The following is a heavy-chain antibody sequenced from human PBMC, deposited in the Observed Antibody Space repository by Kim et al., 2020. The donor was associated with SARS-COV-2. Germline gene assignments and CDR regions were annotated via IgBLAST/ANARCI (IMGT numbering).Heavy chain of an antibody. Sequence: GGSLRLSCAASGFTFSNAWMSWVRQAPGKGLEWVGRIKSKTDGGTTDYAAPVKGRFTISRDDSKNTLYLQMNSLKTEDTAVYYCTTEPMIVATPGTEYWGQGTLVTVSS. CDR1: GFTFSNAW. CDR3: TTEPMIVATPGTEY. V-gene: IGHV3-15*01. CDR2: IKSKTDGGTT. D-gene: IGHD3-22*01. J-gene: IGHJ4*02.